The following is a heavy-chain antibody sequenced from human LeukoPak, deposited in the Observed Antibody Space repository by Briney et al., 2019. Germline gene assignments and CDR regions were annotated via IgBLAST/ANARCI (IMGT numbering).Heavy chain of an antibody. Sequence: SETLSLTCTVSGGSISSYYWSWIRQPPGKGLEWIGYIYYSGSTNYNPSLKSRVTISVDTSKNQFSLKLSSVTAADTAVYYCARDALWFGEFDAFDIWGQGTMVTVSS. D-gene: IGHD3-10*01. CDR2: IYYSGST. V-gene: IGHV4-59*01. CDR1: GGSISSYY. J-gene: IGHJ3*02. CDR3: ARDALWFGEFDAFDI.